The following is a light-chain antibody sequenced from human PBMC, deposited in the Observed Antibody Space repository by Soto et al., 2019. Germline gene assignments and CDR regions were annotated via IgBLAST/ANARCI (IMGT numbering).Light chain of an antibody. CDR2: STN. Sequence: QTVVTQEPSFSGSPGLTVTLTCGLSSGSVSTSYYPSWYQQTPGQAPRTLIYSTNTRSSGVHDRFSGYILGNRAALTITGAQTDDESDYYFALCMGSGIWVFGEGTKVTVL. J-gene: IGLJ3*02. CDR3: ALCMGSGIWV. V-gene: IGLV8-61*01. CDR1: SGSVSTSYY.